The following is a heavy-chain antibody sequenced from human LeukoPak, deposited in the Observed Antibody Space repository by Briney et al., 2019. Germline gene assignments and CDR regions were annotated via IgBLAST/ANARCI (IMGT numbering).Heavy chain of an antibody. CDR1: GFTFSSYA. CDR3: ARERRGNYFDY. D-gene: IGHD3-10*01. Sequence: GRSLRLSYAASGFTFSSYAMHWVRQAPGKGLEWVAVISYDGSNKYYADSVKGRFTISRDNSKNTLYLQMNSLRAEDTAVYYCARERRGNYFDYWGQGTLVTVSS. V-gene: IGHV3-30-3*01. CDR2: ISYDGSNK. J-gene: IGHJ4*02.